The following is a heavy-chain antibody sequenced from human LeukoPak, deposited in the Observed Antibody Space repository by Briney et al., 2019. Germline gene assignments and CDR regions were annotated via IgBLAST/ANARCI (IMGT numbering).Heavy chain of an antibody. V-gene: IGHV4-61*02. CDR2: IYNSGST. D-gene: IGHD3-9*01. J-gene: IGHJ4*02. Sequence: SETLSLTCTGSGDSISTGNYYWSWIRQPAGKALEWIGRIYNSGSTHYNPSLKSRLTISVDTSKNQFSLKLSSVTAADTAVYYCAALTGYQYFDYWGQGTLVTVSS. CDR1: GDSISTGNYY. CDR3: AALTGYQYFDY.